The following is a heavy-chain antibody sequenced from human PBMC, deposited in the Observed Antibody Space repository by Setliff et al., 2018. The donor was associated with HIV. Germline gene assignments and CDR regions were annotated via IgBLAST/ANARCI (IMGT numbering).Heavy chain of an antibody. J-gene: IGHJ4*02. Sequence: PSETLSLTCTVSGGSISSGSYYWSWIRQPAGKGLEWIGYIFYSGNPNYNPSLKGRVTISLDTSKKQFSLKLSSVTAADTAVYYCARDPPCSGGTCYSWGFDYWGQGTLVTVS. D-gene: IGHD2-15*01. CDR3: ARDPPCSGGTCYSWGFDY. V-gene: IGHV4-61*10. CDR1: GGSISSGSYY. CDR2: IFYSGNP.